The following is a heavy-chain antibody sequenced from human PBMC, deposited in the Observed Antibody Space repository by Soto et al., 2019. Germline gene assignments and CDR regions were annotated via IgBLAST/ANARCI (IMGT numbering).Heavy chain of an antibody. D-gene: IGHD6-13*01. V-gene: IGHV3-23*01. CDR2: ISGSGGST. Sequence: EVQLLESGGGLVQPGGSLRLSCAASGFTFSSYAMSWVRQAPGKGLEWVSAISGSGGSTYYADSVKGRFTISRDNSKNTLYLQMNSLRAEDTAVYYCAKGGPRERQRFGPQTKYYYYYYMDVWGKGTTVTVSS. CDR3: AKGGPRERQRFGPQTKYYYYYYMDV. J-gene: IGHJ6*03. CDR1: GFTFSSYA.